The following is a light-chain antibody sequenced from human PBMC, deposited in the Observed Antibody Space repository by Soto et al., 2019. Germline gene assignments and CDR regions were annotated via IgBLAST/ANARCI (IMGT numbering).Light chain of an antibody. CDR1: QSLVHTDGNTY. Sequence: DIVLTQTPLSSPVTLGQPVSISCRSSQSLVHTDGNTYLSWFQQKPGQAPRLLIYEASTRATGIPARFSGSGSGTEFTLTISSLQSEDFAVYYCQQYNNWPPLFTFGPGTKVDI. V-gene: IGKV2-24*01. CDR2: EAS. CDR3: QQYNNWPPLFT. J-gene: IGKJ3*01.